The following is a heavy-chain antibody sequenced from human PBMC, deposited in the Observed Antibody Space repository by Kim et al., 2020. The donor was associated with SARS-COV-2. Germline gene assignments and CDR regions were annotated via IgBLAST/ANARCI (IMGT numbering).Heavy chain of an antibody. CDR3: ARDYGMDV. V-gene: IGHV7-4-1*02. J-gene: IGHJ6*02. Sequence: TGNPTYAQGFTGRFVFSLDTSVSTAYLQISSLKAEDTAVYYCARDYGMDVWGQGTTVTVSS. CDR2: TGNP.